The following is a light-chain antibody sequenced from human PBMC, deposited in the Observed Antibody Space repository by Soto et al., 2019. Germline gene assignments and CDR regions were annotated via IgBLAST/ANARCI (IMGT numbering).Light chain of an antibody. CDR3: QKNKSATIT. CDR1: QVISNY. J-gene: IGKJ5*01. Sequence: DIQMTQPPSSLSASIGDRITITCRASQVISNYLAWYQQKPGKIPKLLIYAASTLQSGVPSRFSGSGSRTDFTLTINSLQPEDVATYYCQKNKSATITFGQGTRLEIK. CDR2: AAS. V-gene: IGKV1-27*01.